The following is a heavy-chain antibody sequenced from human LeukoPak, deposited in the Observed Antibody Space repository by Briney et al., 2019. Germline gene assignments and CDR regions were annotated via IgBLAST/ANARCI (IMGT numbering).Heavy chain of an antibody. CDR2: IYYSGST. CDR3: ARDRRGRTYNWFDP. Sequence: SETLSLTCTVSGGSISSYYWSWLRQPPGKGLEWIGFIYYSGSTNYNPSLKSRLTISVDTSKNQFSLKLSSVTAADTAVYYCARDRRGRTYNWFDPWGQGTLVTVSS. V-gene: IGHV4-59*12. D-gene: IGHD3-10*01. CDR1: GGSISSYY. J-gene: IGHJ5*02.